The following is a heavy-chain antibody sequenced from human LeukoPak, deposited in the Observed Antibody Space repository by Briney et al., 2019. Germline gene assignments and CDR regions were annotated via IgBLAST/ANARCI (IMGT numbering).Heavy chain of an antibody. D-gene: IGHD1/OR15-1a*01. J-gene: IGHJ4*02. CDR3: ARCYSTTQLGLRRQRACDY. CDR2: RYYTGSA. CDR1: GGSISNYY. V-gene: IGHV4-59*01. Sequence: SETLSLTCTVSGGSISNYYCSWIRQAPGKGLEWIGSRYYTGSASYSSSLRSRATISLGTSKNQFSLKLTSVTAADTAVYYCARCYSTTQLGLRRQRACDYWGQGTLVTVSS.